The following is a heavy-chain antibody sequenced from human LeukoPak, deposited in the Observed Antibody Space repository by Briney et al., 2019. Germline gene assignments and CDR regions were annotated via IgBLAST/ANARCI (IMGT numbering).Heavy chain of an antibody. J-gene: IGHJ4*02. D-gene: IGHD2-2*01. V-gene: IGHV3-30-3*01. Sequence: GRSLRLSCAASGFTFTNYAMHWVRQAPGKGLEWVAIISYDGSKKYFADSVKGRFTFSRDDSKNTLSLQINSLRVEDTAVYYCAKEGYCSSASCDTPSSYSSSSFDYWGQGTLVTVSS. CDR2: ISYDGSKK. CDR3: AKEGYCSSASCDTPSSYSSSSFDY. CDR1: GFTFTNYA.